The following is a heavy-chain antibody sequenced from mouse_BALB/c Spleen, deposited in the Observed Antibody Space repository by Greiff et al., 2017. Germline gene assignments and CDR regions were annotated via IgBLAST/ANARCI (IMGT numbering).Heavy chain of an antibody. Sequence: EVKLMESGAELVKPGASVKLSCTASGFNIKDTYMHWVKQRPEQGLEWIGRIDPANGNTKYDPKFQGKATITADTSSNTAYLQLSSLTSEDTAVYYCARHGNYVAYFDYWGQGTTLTVSS. CDR3: ARHGNYVAYFDY. J-gene: IGHJ2*01. D-gene: IGHD2-1*01. CDR1: GFNIKDTY. V-gene: IGHV14-3*02. CDR2: IDPANGNT.